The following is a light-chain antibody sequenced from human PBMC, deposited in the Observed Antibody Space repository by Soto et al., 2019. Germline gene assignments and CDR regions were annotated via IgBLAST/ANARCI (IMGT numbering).Light chain of an antibody. CDR1: SSDIGGYNF. Sequence: QSALTQPASVSGSPGQSITISCTGTSSDIGGYNFVSWYQQHPGKAPKLMIYDVINRPSGVSNRFSGSKSGNTASLTISGLLAEDEADYYCSSYTSSSTPLFGGGTKLTVL. CDR3: SSYTSSSTPL. V-gene: IGLV2-14*03. CDR2: DVI. J-gene: IGLJ2*01.